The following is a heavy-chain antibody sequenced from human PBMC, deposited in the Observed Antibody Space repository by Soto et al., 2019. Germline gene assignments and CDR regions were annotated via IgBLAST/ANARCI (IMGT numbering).Heavy chain of an antibody. V-gene: IGHV4-61*01. J-gene: IGHJ4*02. CDR1: GGSVSSGSYY. CDR3: AREASGSYPAVDY. Sequence: QVQLQESGPGLVKPSETLSLTCTVSGGSVSSGSYYWSWIRQPPGKGLEWIGYIYYSGSTNYNPSRKSRVTISVDTSKNQFSLKLSSVTAADTAVYYCAREASGSYPAVDYWGQGTLVTVSS. CDR2: IYYSGST. D-gene: IGHD1-26*01.